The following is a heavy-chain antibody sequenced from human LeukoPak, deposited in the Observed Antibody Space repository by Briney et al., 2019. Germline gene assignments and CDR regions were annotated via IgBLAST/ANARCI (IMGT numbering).Heavy chain of an antibody. Sequence: GGSLRLSCAASGFTFSDSTMSWYRQAPGKGLEWVGFIRRKVYGGTAEYAASVKGRFTISRDDSKSIAYLQMNGLKIEDTAVYYCTRGQGLYYWGQGTLVTVSS. CDR2: IRRKVYGGTA. CDR3: TRGQGLYY. D-gene: IGHD3/OR15-3a*01. V-gene: IGHV3-49*03. J-gene: IGHJ4*02. CDR1: GFTFSDST.